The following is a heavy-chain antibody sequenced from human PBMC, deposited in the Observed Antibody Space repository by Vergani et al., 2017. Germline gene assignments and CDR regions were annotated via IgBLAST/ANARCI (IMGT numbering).Heavy chain of an antibody. D-gene: IGHD6-6*01. J-gene: IGHJ4*02. CDR2: IYYSGST. Sequence: QVHLHESCPGLVNPSETLFLTFTVSGGSFSGYYWSWIRHPPGKRLEWIGSIYYSGSTNYNPSLKSRVTMSLDTSKNQFSLKLNSVIAADAAVYFCASYSSSSGPVLRWGQGTLVTVSS. CDR3: ASYSSSSGPVLR. V-gene: IGHV4-59*01. CDR1: GGSFSGYY.